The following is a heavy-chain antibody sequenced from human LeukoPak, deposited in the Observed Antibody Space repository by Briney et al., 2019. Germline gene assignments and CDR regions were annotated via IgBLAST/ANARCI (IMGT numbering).Heavy chain of an antibody. CDR3: ARRDGWFDP. D-gene: IGHD5-24*01. V-gene: IGHV4-38-2*01. CDR2: IYHSGST. J-gene: IGHJ5*02. Sequence: PSETLSLTCAVSGYSISSGYYWGWIRQPPGKGLEWIGSIYHSGSTYYNPSLKSRVTISVDTSKNQFPLKLSSVTAADTAVYYCARRDGWFDPWGQGTLVTVSS. CDR1: GYSISSGYY.